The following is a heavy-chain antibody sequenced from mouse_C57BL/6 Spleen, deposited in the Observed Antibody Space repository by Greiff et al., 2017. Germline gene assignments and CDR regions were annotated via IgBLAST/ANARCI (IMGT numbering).Heavy chain of an antibody. CDR1: GFNIKDDY. J-gene: IGHJ3*01. V-gene: IGHV14-4*01. CDR3: TQTAQATSWFAY. CDR2: FDPENGDT. D-gene: IGHD3-2*02. Sequence: EVQLQQSGAELVRPGASVKLSCTASGFNIKDDYMHWVKQRPEQGLEWIGWFDPENGDTEYASKFQGKATITADTSSNTAYLQLSSLTSEDTAVYYCTQTAQATSWFAYWGQGTLVTVSA.